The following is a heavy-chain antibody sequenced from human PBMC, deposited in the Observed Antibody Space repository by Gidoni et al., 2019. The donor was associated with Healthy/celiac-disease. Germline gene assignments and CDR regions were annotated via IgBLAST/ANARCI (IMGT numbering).Heavy chain of an antibody. D-gene: IGHD6-19*01. V-gene: IGHV3-9*01. CDR1: GFTFDDYA. CDR3: AKDINSRGWYGGYFQH. CDR2: ISWNSGSI. J-gene: IGHJ1*01. Sequence: EVQLVESGGGLVQPGRSLRLSCAASGFTFDDYAMHWVRQAPGKGLEWVSGISWNSGSIGYADSVKGRFTISRDNAKNSLYLQMNSLRAEDTALYYCAKDINSRGWYGGYFQHWGQGTLVTVSS.